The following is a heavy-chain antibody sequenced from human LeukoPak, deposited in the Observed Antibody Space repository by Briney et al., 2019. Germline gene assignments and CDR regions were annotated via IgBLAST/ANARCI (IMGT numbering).Heavy chain of an antibody. CDR1: GFTFSSYW. V-gene: IGHV3-7*01. CDR3: ARDRNSITMVRGTFDY. D-gene: IGHD3-10*01. CDR2: IKQDGSEK. Sequence: GGSLRLSCAASGFTFSSYWMSWVRQAPGKGLGWVANIKQDGSEKYYVDSVKGRFTISRDNAKNSLYLQMNSLRAEGTAVYYCARDRNSITMVRGTFDYWGQGTLVTVSS. J-gene: IGHJ4*02.